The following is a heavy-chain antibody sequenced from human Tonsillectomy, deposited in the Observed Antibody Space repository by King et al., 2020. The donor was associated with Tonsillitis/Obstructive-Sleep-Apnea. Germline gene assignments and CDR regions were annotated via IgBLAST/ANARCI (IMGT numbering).Heavy chain of an antibody. D-gene: IGHD3-22*01. CDR3: ARSKLYSSSADYDY. V-gene: IGHV1-3*01. CDR2: INGGNSNT. Sequence: QLVQSGAEVKKPGASVKVSCKASGYTFSSYDIHWVRQAPGQRLEWMGWINGGNSNTKFSRKFEGRLTITRDTSASTAHMELSSLRSEDTAVYYCARSKLYSSSADYDYWDQGTLVTVSS. J-gene: IGHJ4*02. CDR1: GYTFSSYD.